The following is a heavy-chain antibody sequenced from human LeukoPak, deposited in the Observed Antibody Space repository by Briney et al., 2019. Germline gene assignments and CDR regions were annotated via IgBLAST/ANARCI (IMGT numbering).Heavy chain of an antibody. Sequence: GESLKISCKGSGYSFTSYWIGWVRQMPGKGLEWMGTIYPDDSDIRYSPSFQGQVTISADKSISTAYLQWSSLKASDTAIYYCARRGGSSSYYYYMDVWGKGTTVTVSS. CDR2: IYPDDSDI. CDR3: ARRGGSSSYYYYMDV. D-gene: IGHD6-6*01. CDR1: GYSFTSYW. V-gene: IGHV5-51*01. J-gene: IGHJ6*03.